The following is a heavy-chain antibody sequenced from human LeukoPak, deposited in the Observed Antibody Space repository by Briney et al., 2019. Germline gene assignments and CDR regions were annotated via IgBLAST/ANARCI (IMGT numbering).Heavy chain of an antibody. CDR3: ARQGAAGKYYYYYMDV. D-gene: IGHD6-13*01. V-gene: IGHV5-51*01. J-gene: IGHJ6*03. CDR2: IYPGDSDT. Sequence: GGSLKISFKGSGYRFINYWVGWVRQMPGKGLEGMGIIYPGDSDTRYSPSFQGQVTISADKSINTAYLEWSSLKASDTAIYYCARQGAAGKYYYYYMDVWGKGTTVTVSS. CDR1: GYRFINYW.